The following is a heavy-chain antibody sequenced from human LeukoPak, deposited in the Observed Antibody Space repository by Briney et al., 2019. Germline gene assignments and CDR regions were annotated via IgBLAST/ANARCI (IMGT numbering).Heavy chain of an antibody. D-gene: IGHD6-13*01. V-gene: IGHV4-4*02. Sequence: SETLSLTCAVSGGSISSSNWWSWVRQPPGQGLEWIGEIYHSGSTNYNPSLKSRVTISVDTSKNQFSLKLSSVTAADTAVYYCARAHDSSSWLYGPWGQGTLVTVSS. J-gene: IGHJ5*02. CDR2: IYHSGST. CDR1: GGSISSSNW. CDR3: ARAHDSSSWLYGP.